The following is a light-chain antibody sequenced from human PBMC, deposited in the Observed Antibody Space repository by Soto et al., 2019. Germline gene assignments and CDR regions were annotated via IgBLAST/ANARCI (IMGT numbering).Light chain of an antibody. V-gene: IGKV3-15*01. J-gene: IGKJ4*01. Sequence: EIVMTQSPATLSVSPGERATLSCRASQSVSSNLAWYQQKPGQAPRLLIYGASTRATGIPARFSGSGSGTEFTLTISSLQSEDSATYYCQQHSNYPLTFGGGTKVEIK. CDR3: QQHSNYPLT. CDR1: QSVSSN. CDR2: GAS.